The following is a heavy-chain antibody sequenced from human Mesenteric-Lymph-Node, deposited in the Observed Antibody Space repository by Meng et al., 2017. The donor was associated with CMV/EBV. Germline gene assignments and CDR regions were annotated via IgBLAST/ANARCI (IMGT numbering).Heavy chain of an antibody. CDR2: INSDETTT. CDR1: GFTFSFYW. CDR3: GRGWSNRGSFFDY. V-gene: IGHV3-74*01. D-gene: IGHD6-19*01. J-gene: IGHJ4*02. Sequence: GESLKISCEASGFTFSFYWIHWVRQAPGRGLVWVSRINSDETTTNYADSVRGRFTISRDNAKNTVYLQMHSLRAEDTAKYYCGRGWSNRGSFFDYWGQGALVTVSS.